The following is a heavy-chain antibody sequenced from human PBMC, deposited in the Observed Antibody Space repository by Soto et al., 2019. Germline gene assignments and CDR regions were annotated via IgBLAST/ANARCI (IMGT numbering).Heavy chain of an antibody. V-gene: IGHV4-59*12. Sequence: SETLSLTCTVSGGSISSYYWSWIRQPPGKGLEWIGYIYYSGSTNYNPSLKSRVTISVDTSKNQFSLKLSSVTAADTAVYYCARDSSNWDAFDIWGQGTTVTVSS. J-gene: IGHJ3*02. CDR2: IYYSGST. CDR3: ARDSSNWDAFDI. D-gene: IGHD6-13*01. CDR1: GGSISSYY.